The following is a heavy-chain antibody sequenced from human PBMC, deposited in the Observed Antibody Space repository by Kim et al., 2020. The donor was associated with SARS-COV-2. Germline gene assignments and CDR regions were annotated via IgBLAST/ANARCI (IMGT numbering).Heavy chain of an antibody. Sequence: SETLSLTCAVYGGSFSGYYWSWIRQPPGKGLEWIGEINHSGSTNYNPSLKSRVTISVDTSKNQFSLKLSSVTAADTAVYYCARGSDSGWSVGSYGMDVWGQGTTVTVSS. CDR2: INHSGST. CDR3: ARGSDSGWSVGSYGMDV. V-gene: IGHV4-34*01. CDR1: GGSFSGYY. D-gene: IGHD6-19*01. J-gene: IGHJ6*02.